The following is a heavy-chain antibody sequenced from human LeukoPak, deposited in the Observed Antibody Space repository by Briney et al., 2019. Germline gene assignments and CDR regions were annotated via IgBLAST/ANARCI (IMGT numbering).Heavy chain of an antibody. Sequence: SETLSLTCTVSGYSISSGYYWGWIRQPPGKGLEWIGSIYHSGSTYYNPSLKSRVTISVDTSKNQFSLKVSSVTAADTAVYYCARRGASSSEEYWGQGTLVTVSS. D-gene: IGHD6-6*01. CDR2: IYHSGST. CDR1: GYSISSGYY. V-gene: IGHV4-38-2*02. J-gene: IGHJ4*02. CDR3: ARRGASSSEEY.